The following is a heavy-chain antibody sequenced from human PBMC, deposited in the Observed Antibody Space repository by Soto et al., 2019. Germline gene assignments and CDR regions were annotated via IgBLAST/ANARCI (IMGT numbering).Heavy chain of an antibody. CDR2: ISYDGSNK. V-gene: IGHV3-30-3*01. D-gene: IGHD3-3*01. CDR1: GFTFSNYA. J-gene: IGHJ4*02. Sequence: GGSLRLSYAPSGFTFSNYAMHWVRQAPGKGLEWVAVISYDGSNKYYADSVKGRFTISRDNSKNTLYLQMNSLRAEDTAVYYCARDKRDLRFLEWSYYFDYWGQGTLVTVSS. CDR3: ARDKRDLRFLEWSYYFDY.